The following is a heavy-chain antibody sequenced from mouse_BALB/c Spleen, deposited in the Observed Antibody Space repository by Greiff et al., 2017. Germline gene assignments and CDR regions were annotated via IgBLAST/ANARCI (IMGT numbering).Heavy chain of an antibody. V-gene: IGHV7-3*02. CDR1: GFTFTDYY. J-gene: IGHJ2*01. CDR3: AREEGY. Sequence: EVKLEESGGGLVQPGGSLRLSCATSGFTFTDYYMSWVRQPPGKALEWLGFIRNKANGYTTEYSASVKGRFTISRDNSQSILYLQMNTLRAEDSATYYCAREEGYWGQGTTLTVSS. CDR2: IRNKANGYTT.